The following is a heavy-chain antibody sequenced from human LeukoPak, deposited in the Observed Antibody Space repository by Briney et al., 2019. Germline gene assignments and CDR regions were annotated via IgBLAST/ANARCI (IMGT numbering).Heavy chain of an antibody. Sequence: SETLSLTCAVYGGSFSGYYWSWIRQPPGKGLEWIGEINHSGSTNYNPSLKSRVTISVDTSKNQFSLKPSSVTAADTAVYYCARHPFALSPFDYWGQGTLVTVSS. D-gene: IGHD3-16*01. V-gene: IGHV4-34*01. J-gene: IGHJ4*02. CDR2: INHSGST. CDR1: GGSFSGYY. CDR3: ARHPFALSPFDY.